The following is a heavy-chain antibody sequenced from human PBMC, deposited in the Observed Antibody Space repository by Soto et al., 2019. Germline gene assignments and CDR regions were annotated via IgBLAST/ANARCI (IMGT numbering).Heavy chain of an antibody. D-gene: IGHD3-10*01. V-gene: IGHV3-53*01. Sequence: PGGSLRLSCAASGFTVSSNYMSWVRQAPGKGLEWVSVIYSGGSTYYADSVKGRFTISRDNSKNTLYLQMNSLRAEDTAVYYCAVMDYYGSRSGLDLWGQGTMVTVSS. J-gene: IGHJ3*01. CDR2: IYSGGST. CDR3: AVMDYYGSRSGLDL. CDR1: GFTVSSNY.